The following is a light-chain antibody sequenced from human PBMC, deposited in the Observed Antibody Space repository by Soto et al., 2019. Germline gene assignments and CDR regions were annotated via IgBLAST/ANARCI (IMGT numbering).Light chain of an antibody. CDR1: SSDVGGYNY. V-gene: IGLV2-14*01. CDR2: EVS. CDR3: SSYTSSSTQV. Sequence: QSALTQPASVSGSPGQSITISCTGTSSDVGGYNYVSWYQQHPGKAPKLMIYEVSNRPSGVSNRFSGSKSGNTASLTISGLQAEDEDDYYCSSYTSSSTQVFGTGNKVTVL. J-gene: IGLJ1*01.